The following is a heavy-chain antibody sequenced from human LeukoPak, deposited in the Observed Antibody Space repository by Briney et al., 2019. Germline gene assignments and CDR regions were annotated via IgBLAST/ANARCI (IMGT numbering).Heavy chain of an antibody. D-gene: IGHD6-6*01. Sequence: SETLSPTCAVYGGSFSGYYWSWIRQPPGKGLEWIGEINHSGSTNYNPSLKSRVTISVDTSKNQFSLKLSSVTAADAAVYYCARSAARRYYYYMDVWGKGTTVTVSS. CDR1: GGSFSGYY. CDR2: INHSGST. J-gene: IGHJ6*03. V-gene: IGHV4-34*01. CDR3: ARSAARRYYYYMDV.